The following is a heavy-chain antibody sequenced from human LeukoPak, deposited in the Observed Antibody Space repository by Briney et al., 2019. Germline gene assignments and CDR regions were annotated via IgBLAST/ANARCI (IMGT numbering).Heavy chain of an antibody. V-gene: IGHV3-48*04. CDR1: GFTFSSYG. Sequence: GGSLRLSCAASGFTFSSYGLHWVRQAPGKGLEWVSYISSSGSTIYYADSVKGRFTISRDNAKNSLYLQMNSLRAEDTAVYYCARSLSRRYSYGNFDYWGQGTLVTVSS. D-gene: IGHD5-18*01. J-gene: IGHJ4*02. CDR2: ISSSGSTI. CDR3: ARSLSRRYSYGNFDY.